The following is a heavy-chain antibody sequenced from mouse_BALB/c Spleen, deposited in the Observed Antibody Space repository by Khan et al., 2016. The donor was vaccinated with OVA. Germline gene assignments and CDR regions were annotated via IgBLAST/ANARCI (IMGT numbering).Heavy chain of an antibody. J-gene: IGHJ2*01. CDR2: IYPGSGNI. V-gene: IGHV1-77*01. CDR1: GYTFTDHY. D-gene: IGHD1-1*02. CDR3: AGVGTTSLDY. Sequence: QVQLQQPGAELARPGASVKMSCKASGYTFTDHYITWVKQRTGQGLEWIGEIYPGSGNISYNENFKGKATLTADKSSSTAYMHLSSLTSEDSAVYFGAGVGTTSLDYWGQGTALTVSS.